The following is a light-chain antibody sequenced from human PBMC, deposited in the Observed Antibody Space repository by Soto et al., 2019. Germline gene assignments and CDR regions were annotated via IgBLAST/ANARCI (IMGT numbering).Light chain of an antibody. J-gene: IGKJ1*01. CDR3: QQYNNWHS. CDR1: QNIHTN. V-gene: IGKV3-15*01. CDR2: GAS. Sequence: EMVITQSPATLSVSPGEGATLSCRAGQNIHTNLAWYQQKPGQAPRLLFYGASTGATGLPARFSGSGSGTEFTLTINSLQAEDCAVYYCQQYNNWHSFEQGTKG.